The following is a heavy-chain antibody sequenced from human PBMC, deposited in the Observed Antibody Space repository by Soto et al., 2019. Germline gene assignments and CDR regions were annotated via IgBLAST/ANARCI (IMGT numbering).Heavy chain of an antibody. CDR2: ISYDGSNK. CDR3: AKDQHYYDSSGIVPTTQVFDY. Sequence: QVQLVESGGGVVQPGRSLRLSCAASGFTFNSYGMHWVRQAPGKGLEWVAVISYDGSNKYYADSVKGRFTISRDNSKNTLYLQMNSLRAEDTAVYYCAKDQHYYDSSGIVPTTQVFDYWGQGILVTVSS. V-gene: IGHV3-30*18. CDR1: GFTFNSYG. D-gene: IGHD3-22*01. J-gene: IGHJ4*02.